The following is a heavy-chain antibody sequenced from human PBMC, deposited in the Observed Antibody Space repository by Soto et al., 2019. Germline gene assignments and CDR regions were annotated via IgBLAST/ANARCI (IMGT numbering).Heavy chain of an antibody. V-gene: IGHV4-30-2*01. D-gene: IGHD1-20*01. CDR1: DGNSRSGGYR. CDR2: IYHGAST. Sequence: LSCAVADGNSRSGGYRWTWIRQPPGKGLEWIGYIYHGASTYYNPSLKSRVTISVDRSKNQFSLKLSSVTAADTAVYYCARLASDNWKGDYWGQGTLVTVSS. J-gene: IGHJ4*02. CDR3: ARLASDNWKGDY.